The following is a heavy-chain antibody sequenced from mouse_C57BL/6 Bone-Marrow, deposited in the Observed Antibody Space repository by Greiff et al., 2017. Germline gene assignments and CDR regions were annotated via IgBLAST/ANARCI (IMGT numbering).Heavy chain of an antibody. CDR3: ARRVPSYYYGSGWDYFDY. V-gene: IGHV1-72*01. J-gene: IGHJ2*01. CDR2: IDPNSGGT. D-gene: IGHD1-1*01. Sequence: VQLQQPGAELVKPGASVKLSCKASGYTFTSYWMHWVKQRPGRGLEWIGRIDPNSGGTKYNEKFKSKATLTVDKPSSTAYMQLSSLTSEDSAVYYCARRVPSYYYGSGWDYFDYWGQGTTLTVSS. CDR1: GYTFTSYW.